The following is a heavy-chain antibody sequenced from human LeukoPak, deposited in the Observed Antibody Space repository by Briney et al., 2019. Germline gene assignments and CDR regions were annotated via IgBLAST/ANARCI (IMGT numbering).Heavy chain of an antibody. CDR1: GGSISSSNYY. D-gene: IGHD3-22*01. J-gene: IGHJ6*03. Sequence: SETLSLTCSVSGGSISSSNYYWGWIRQPPGKGLEWIGSIHHSGNTYYSPSLKSRVTMSVDTSKNQFSLKLSSVTAADTAVYYCARTGYYDSSANGGPYYYVDVWGKGTTVTVSS. V-gene: IGHV4-39*07. CDR3: ARTGYYDSSANGGPYYYVDV. CDR2: IHHSGNT.